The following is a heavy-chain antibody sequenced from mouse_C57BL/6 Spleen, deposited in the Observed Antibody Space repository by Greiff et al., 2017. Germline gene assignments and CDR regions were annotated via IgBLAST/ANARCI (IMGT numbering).Heavy chain of an antibody. CDR1: GYAFTNYL. CDR3: ARTTVVAKGYFDV. J-gene: IGHJ1*03. CDR2: INPGSGGT. D-gene: IGHD1-1*01. Sequence: VQLVESGAELVRPGTSVKVSCKASGYAFTNYLIEWVKQRPGQGLEWIGVINPGSGGTNYNEKFKGKATLTADKSSSTAYMQLSSLTSEDSADYFCARTTVVAKGYFDVWGTGTTVTVSS. V-gene: IGHV1-54*01.